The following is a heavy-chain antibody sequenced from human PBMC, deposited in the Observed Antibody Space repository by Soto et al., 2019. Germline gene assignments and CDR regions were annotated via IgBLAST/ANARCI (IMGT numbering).Heavy chain of an antibody. CDR2: LYYGRSA. J-gene: IGHJ4*02. CDR1: GASSRSFY. CDR3: ALRSMAVVPEY. D-gene: IGHD3-22*01. V-gene: IGHV4-59*01. Sequence: QVQLQESGPGLVKPSETLSLTCAVSGASSRSFYCWWFRQPPGKGLESIGYLYYGRSANYNPSLKSRVTLSVDTSTNQCSLTLSSMTAADTAVYYCALRSMAVVPEYWGQGTLVTVSS.